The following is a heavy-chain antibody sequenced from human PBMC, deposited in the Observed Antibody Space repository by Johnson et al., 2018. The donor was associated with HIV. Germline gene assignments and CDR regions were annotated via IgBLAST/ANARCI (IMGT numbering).Heavy chain of an antibody. CDR1: GFAFRTYW. D-gene: IGHD2-21*01. CDR2: IYNDGSRT. Sequence: VQLVESGGGLVQPGGSLRLSCAASGFAFRTYWMVWVRQVPGKRPVWVARIYNDGSRTTYADSVRGRFTISRDNAEYTVDLQMNSLRVEYTAVYYCAKVDCGGDTCAGYDPFDLWGQGTLVTVSS. J-gene: IGHJ3*01. V-gene: IGHV3-74*03. CDR3: AKVDCGGDTCAGYDPFDL.